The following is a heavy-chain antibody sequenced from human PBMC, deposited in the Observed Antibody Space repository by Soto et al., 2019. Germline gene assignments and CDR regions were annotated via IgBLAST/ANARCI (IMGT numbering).Heavy chain of an antibody. CDR2: IITLRNRT. V-gene: IGHV1-69*02. D-gene: IGHD3-10*02. CDR1: GGTFTHYS. Sequence: QVHLVQSGSEVKKPGSSVKVSCKVSGGTFTHYSFNWVRQAPGRGLEWMGRIITLRNRTTYAQKFQDRVTITADKSTGTAYMDLSSLKSEDTAVYFCASMTQDNNVLIPTTMSYFDLWGRGTLVTVSS. J-gene: IGHJ2*01. CDR3: ASMTQDNNVLIPTTMSYFDL.